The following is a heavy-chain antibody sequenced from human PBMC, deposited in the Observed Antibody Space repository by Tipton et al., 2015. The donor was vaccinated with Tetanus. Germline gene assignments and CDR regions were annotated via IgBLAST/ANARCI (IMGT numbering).Heavy chain of an antibody. CDR1: GFTVSSYQ. D-gene: IGHD7-27*01. V-gene: IGHV3-53*01. CDR3: ARGLGVDY. J-gene: IGHJ4*02. CDR2: IYSDGST. Sequence: QLVQSGGGMTQPGDSLRLSCAASGFTVSSYQMTWVRQAPGKGLEWVSVIYSDGSTYYADSVKGRFTISRDNLKNTLSLQMNSLRAEDTAVYYCARGLGVDYWGQGPLVTVSS.